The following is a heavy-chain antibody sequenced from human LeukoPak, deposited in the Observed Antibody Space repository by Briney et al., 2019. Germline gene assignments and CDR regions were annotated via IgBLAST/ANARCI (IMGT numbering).Heavy chain of an antibody. Sequence: ASVKVSCKASGYTFTSYDINWVRQATGQGLEWMGWMNPNSGNTGYAQKFQGRVTMTRNTSISTAHMELRSLRSDDTAVYYCARAETFLGYSYGSWFDPWGQGTLVTVSS. CDR2: MNPNSGNT. V-gene: IGHV1-8*01. CDR1: GYTFTSYD. D-gene: IGHD5-18*01. J-gene: IGHJ5*02. CDR3: ARAETFLGYSYGSWFDP.